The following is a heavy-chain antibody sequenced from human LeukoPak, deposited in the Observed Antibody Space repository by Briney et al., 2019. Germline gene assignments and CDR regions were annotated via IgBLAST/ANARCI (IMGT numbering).Heavy chain of an antibody. CDR3: ATDRLEIYALHI. J-gene: IGHJ3*02. CDR2: FEPEEGEHGET. CDR1: GYSLSDLS. D-gene: IGHD1-1*01. Sequence: GASVKVSCRVSGYSLSDLSIHRVRHVPGKGLEWMGGFEPEEGEHGETIYAQKFEVRLTLTEDTATDTAYMELVSLTSADTAVYYCATDRLEIYALHIWGQGTVVTVSS. V-gene: IGHV1-24*01.